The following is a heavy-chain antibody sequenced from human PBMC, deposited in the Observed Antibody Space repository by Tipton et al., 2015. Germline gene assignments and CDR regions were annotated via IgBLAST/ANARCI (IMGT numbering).Heavy chain of an antibody. Sequence: TLSLTCTVSGGSISSRSYYWGWIRQSPGKGLEWIGYIYYNGNTKYNPSLKGRVTILVDTSKNQFSLKVNSVTAADTAVYYCATLVDGYSRIPWGQGTRVTVSS. J-gene: IGHJ5*02. CDR2: IYYNGNT. CDR3: ATLVDGYSRIP. D-gene: IGHD5-24*01. CDR1: GGSISSRSYY. V-gene: IGHV4-61*05.